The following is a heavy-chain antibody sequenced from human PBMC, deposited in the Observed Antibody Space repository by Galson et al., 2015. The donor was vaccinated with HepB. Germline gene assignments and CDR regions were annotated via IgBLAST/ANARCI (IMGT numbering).Heavy chain of an antibody. CDR1: GYSFTNYW. CDR3: ARAHGYCDTTICHTRYFDL. Sequence: QSGAEVKKPGESLRISCKDSGYSFTNYWINWVRQMPGKGLEWMGRIDPNDSYTDYSPSFQGHVTISADKSTSTAYLQWSTLKASDTAMYYCARAHGYCDTTICHTRYFDLWGRGTLVTVSS. D-gene: IGHD2-2*03. J-gene: IGHJ2*01. CDR2: IDPNDSYT. V-gene: IGHV5-10-1*01.